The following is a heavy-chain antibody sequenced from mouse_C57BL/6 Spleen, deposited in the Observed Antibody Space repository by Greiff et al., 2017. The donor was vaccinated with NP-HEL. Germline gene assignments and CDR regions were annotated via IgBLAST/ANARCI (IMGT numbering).Heavy chain of an antibody. Sequence: QVQLQQPGAELVKPGASVKLSCKASGYTFTSYWMHWVKQRPGQGLEWIGKIHPNSGSTNYNEKFKSKATLTVDKSSSTAYMQLSSLTSEDSAVDYCARGVAQATDWFAYWGQGTLVTVSA. D-gene: IGHD3-2*02. CDR2: IHPNSGST. J-gene: IGHJ3*01. CDR1: GYTFTSYW. CDR3: ARGVAQATDWFAY. V-gene: IGHV1-64*01.